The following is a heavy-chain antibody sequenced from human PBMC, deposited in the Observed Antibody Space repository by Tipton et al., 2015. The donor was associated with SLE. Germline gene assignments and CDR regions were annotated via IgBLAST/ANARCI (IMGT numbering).Heavy chain of an antibody. V-gene: IGHV4-39*07. CDR3: ARGASPNWGSYWYFDL. J-gene: IGHJ2*01. D-gene: IGHD7-27*01. CDR1: GGSFSSSSYY. CDR2: IYYSGST. Sequence: TLSLTCAVYGGSFSSSSYYWGWIRQPPGKGLEWIGRIYYSGSTYYNPSLKSRVTISVDTSKNQFSLKLSSVTAADTAMYYCARGASPNWGSYWYFDLWGRGTLVTVSS.